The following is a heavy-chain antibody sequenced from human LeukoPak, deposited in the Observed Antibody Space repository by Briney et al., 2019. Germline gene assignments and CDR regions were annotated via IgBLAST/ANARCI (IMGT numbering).Heavy chain of an antibody. J-gene: IGHJ4*02. V-gene: IGHV3-30*18. CDR3: AKDQGGGVVTFLGDY. D-gene: IGHD2-21*02. CDR1: GFTFSSYG. CDR2: ISYDGSNK. Sequence: GGSLRLSCAASGFTFSSYGMHWVRQAPGKGLEWVAVISYDGSNKYYADSVKGRFTISRDNSKNTLYLQMNSLRAEDTAVYYCAKDQGGGVVTFLGDYWGQGTLVTVSS.